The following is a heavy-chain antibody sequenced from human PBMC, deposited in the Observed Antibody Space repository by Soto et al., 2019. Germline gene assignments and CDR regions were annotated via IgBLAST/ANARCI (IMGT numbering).Heavy chain of an antibody. D-gene: IGHD3-22*01. CDR1: GFTFSTSW. CDR2: MNGDGSTV. V-gene: IGHV3-74*01. CDR3: ARAGYYRFDY. Sequence: PGGSLRLSCAASGFTFSTSWMHWVRQAPGKGLVWVSRMNGDGSTVNYADSVKGRFAISRDNAKNTLYLQMNSLRAGDTAVYYCARAGYYRFDYWGQGTLVTVSS. J-gene: IGHJ4*02.